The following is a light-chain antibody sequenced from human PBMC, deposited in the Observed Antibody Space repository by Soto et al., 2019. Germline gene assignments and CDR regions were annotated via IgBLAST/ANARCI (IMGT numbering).Light chain of an antibody. CDR3: FSFTSTNTHV. CDR1: SSDFGSYKF. Sequence: QSVLTQPASVSGSPGQSVTISCTGTSSDFGSYKFVSWYQHHPGTVPKVIIYETSKRPSGVSDRFSGSKSGNTASLTISGLQAEDEADYNCFSFTSTNTHVFGSGTKLTVL. CDR2: ETS. J-gene: IGLJ1*01. V-gene: IGLV2-23*01.